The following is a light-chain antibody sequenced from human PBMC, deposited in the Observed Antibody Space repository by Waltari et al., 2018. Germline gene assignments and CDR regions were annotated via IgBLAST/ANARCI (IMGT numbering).Light chain of an antibody. Sequence: AIQLTQSPSSLSASVGDRVTITCRASQDISTALAWYQQKSGEDPKLLIYDASTLGSGVPSRFSGSGTGTDFTLTISRLQPEDFSTYHCQQFHNYPPTFGQGTRLEIK. V-gene: IGKV1D-13*01. J-gene: IGKJ5*01. CDR1: QDISTA. CDR2: DAS. CDR3: QQFHNYPPT.